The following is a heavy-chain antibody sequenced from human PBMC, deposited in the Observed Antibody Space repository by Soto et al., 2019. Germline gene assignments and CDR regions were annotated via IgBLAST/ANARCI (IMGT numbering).Heavy chain of an antibody. CDR2: IYWDDDK. Sequence: QITLKESGPTLVKPTQTLTLTCTFSGFSLSTSGVGVGWIRQPPGKALEWLALIYWDDDKRYSPSLKSRLTITKDSCKNQVVLTMTNMDPVDTAIYYCAHSKSDDYVWGSYRPSGFDYWGQGNLVTVSS. D-gene: IGHD3-16*02. CDR3: AHSKSDDYVWGSYRPSGFDY. CDR1: GFSLSTSGVG. V-gene: IGHV2-5*02. J-gene: IGHJ4*02.